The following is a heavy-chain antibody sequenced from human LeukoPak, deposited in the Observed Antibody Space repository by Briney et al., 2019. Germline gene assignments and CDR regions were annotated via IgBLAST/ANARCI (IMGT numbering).Heavy chain of an antibody. CDR3: ARAYGSGRGNGFDP. J-gene: IGHJ5*02. Sequence: GGSLRLSCAASGFTFSSYWMHWVRQAPGKGLVWVSLIKCDGSSTSYADSVKGRFTISRDNAKITLYLQMISLRAKDTDVYYSARAYGSGRGNGFDPWGQGTLVTVSS. CDR2: IKCDGSST. CDR1: GFTFSSYW. V-gene: IGHV3-74*01. D-gene: IGHD3-10*01.